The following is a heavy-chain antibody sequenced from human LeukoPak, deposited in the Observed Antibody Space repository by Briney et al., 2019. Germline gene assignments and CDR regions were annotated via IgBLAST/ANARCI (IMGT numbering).Heavy chain of an antibody. CDR2: INAGNGNT. J-gene: IGHJ4*02. V-gene: IGHV1-3*01. D-gene: IGHD4-17*01. Sequence: GASAKVSFKASGYTFTIYAMHWVRQAPGQRLEWMGWINAGNGNTKYSQKFQGRVTITRDTSASTAYMELSSLRSEDTAVYYCARDQGEYGDYVTFWDYWGQGTLVTVSS. CDR1: GYTFTIYA. CDR3: ARDQGEYGDYVTFWDY.